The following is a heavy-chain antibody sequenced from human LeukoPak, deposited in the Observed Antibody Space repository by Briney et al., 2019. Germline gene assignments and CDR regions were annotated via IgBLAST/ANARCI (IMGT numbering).Heavy chain of an antibody. D-gene: IGHD1-26*01. CDR1: GFTFSDYG. CDR3: ARGGGSYYDY. V-gene: IGHV3-21*01. Sequence: GGSLRLSCAASGFTFSDYGMNWVRQAPGKGLEWVSSISSSTSYIYYADSVKGRFTISRDNAKNSLYLQMNSLRAEDTAVYYCARGGGSYYDYWGQGTLVTVSS. J-gene: IGHJ4*02. CDR2: ISSSTSYI.